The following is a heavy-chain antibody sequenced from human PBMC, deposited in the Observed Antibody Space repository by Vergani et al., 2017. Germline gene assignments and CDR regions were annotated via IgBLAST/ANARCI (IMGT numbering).Heavy chain of an antibody. J-gene: IGHJ4*02. CDR2: IYHSGST. CDR3: ARAPYYYDSSGPLFDS. Sequence: QLQLQESGSGLVKPSQTLSLTCAVSGGSISSGGYSWSWIRQPPGKGLEWIGYIYHSGSTYYNPSIKSRVTISVDRSKNQFSLKLSSVTAADTAVYYCARAPYYYDSSGPLFDSWGQGTLVTVSS. D-gene: IGHD3-22*01. CDR1: GGSISSGGYS. V-gene: IGHV4-30-2*01.